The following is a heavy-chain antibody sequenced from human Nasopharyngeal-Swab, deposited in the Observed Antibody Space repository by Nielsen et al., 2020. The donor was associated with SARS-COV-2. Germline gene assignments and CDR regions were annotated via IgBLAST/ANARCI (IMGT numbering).Heavy chain of an antibody. CDR2: ISAYNGNT. D-gene: IGHD6-13*01. CDR3: ARDFGIAAAGGYYYYYYMDV. J-gene: IGHJ6*03. Sequence: WVRQAPGQGLEWMGWISAYNGNTNYAQKLQGRVTMTTDTSTSTAYMELRSLRSDGTAVYYCARDFGIAAAGGYYYYYYMDVWGKGTTVTVSS. V-gene: IGHV1-18*01.